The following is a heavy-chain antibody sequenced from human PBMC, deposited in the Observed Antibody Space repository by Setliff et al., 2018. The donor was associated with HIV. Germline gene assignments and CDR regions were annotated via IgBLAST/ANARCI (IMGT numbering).Heavy chain of an antibody. CDR2: IYYSGST. Sequence: SETLSLTCAVSGYAISSGYYWGWIRRPPGKGLEWIGSIYYSGSTNYNPSLKSRVTISVDTSKNQFSLKLSSVTAADTAVDYCAKTKIPMPRSGTRLESWGPGRLVTVSS. CDR3: AKTKIPMPRSGTRLES. V-gene: IGHV4-38-2*01. D-gene: IGHD1-26*01. J-gene: IGHJ4*02. CDR1: GYAISSGYY.